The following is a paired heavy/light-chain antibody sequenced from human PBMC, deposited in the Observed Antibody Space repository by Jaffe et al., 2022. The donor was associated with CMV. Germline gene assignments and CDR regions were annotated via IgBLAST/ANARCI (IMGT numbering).Light chain of an antibody. CDR2: WAS. J-gene: IGKJ4*01. CDR3: QQYHSFPLT. Sequence: DIVMTQSPDSLAVSLGERATINCKSSQSVLYSSNNKNYLAWYQQKPGQPPKLLISWASTRESGVPDRFSGSGSGADFTLTITSLQAEDVAVYFCQQYHSFPLTFGGGTKVDIK. CDR1: QSVLYSSNNKNY. V-gene: IGKV4-1*01.
Heavy chain of an antibody. J-gene: IGHJ6*02. V-gene: IGHV1-2*02. CDR3: ARDGQLGACCYAMGV. CDR1: GNTFNAYY. D-gene: IGHD2-2*01. CDR2: INPDSGGT. Sequence: QVQLVQSGAEVRKPGASVKVSCKTSGNTFNAYYIHWVRQAPGQGLEWMGWINPDSGGTKYAQKFQGRVTMTRDTSISTAYMELSRLKSDDTAVYYCARDGQLGACCYAMGVWGQGTTVTVSS.